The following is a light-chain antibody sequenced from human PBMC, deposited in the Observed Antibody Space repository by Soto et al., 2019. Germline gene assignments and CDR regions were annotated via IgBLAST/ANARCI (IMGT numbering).Light chain of an antibody. CDR3: SSYTSSSTLDYV. CDR1: SSDVGGYNY. Sequence: QSVLTQPASVSGSPGQSITISCTGTSSDVGGYNYVSWYQQHPGKAPKLMIYDVSNRPSGVSNRFSGSKSGNTASLTISGLQAEDEAHYYCSSYTSSSTLDYVFGTGTQLTVL. CDR2: DVS. V-gene: IGLV2-14*01. J-gene: IGLJ1*01.